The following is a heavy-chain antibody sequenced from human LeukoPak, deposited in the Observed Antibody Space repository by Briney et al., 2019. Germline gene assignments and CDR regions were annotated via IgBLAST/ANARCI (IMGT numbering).Heavy chain of an antibody. J-gene: IGHJ4*02. V-gene: IGHV3-20*04. Sequence: GGSLRLSCAASGFTFDDYGMSWVRHAPGKGLEGVSGINWNGGSTVYADSVKGRFTISRDNAKNSLYLQMNSLRAEDTALYYCASGTLELPVFLPDYWGQGTLVTVSS. CDR2: INWNGGST. CDR3: ASGTLELPVFLPDY. D-gene: IGHD2-21*01. CDR1: GFTFDDYG.